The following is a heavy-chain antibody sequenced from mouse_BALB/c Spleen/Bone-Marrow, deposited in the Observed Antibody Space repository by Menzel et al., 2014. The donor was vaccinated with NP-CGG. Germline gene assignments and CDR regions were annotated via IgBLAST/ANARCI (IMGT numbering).Heavy chain of an antibody. Sequence: VQLQQSGAELVKPGASVKLSCKASGYTFTNYYMYWVKQRPGQGLEWIGEITPSNGGSNFIEKFKNKATLTVDKPSSTAYMQLSSLTSEDSAVYYCSREGAYWGQGTLVTVSA. V-gene: IGHV1S81*02. CDR2: ITPSNGGS. CDR1: GYTFTNYY. CDR3: SREGAY. J-gene: IGHJ3*01.